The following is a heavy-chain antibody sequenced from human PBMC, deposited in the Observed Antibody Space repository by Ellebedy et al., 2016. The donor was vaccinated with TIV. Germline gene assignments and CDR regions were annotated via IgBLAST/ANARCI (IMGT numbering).Heavy chain of an antibody. J-gene: IGHJ4*02. CDR3: ARGAPFPYYFDS. CDR1: GGFISNYY. V-gene: IGHV4-59*01. Sequence: MPSETLSLTCAVSGGFISNYYWTWIRQSPETGLAWIGYIYHSGSNGSNPSLKSRVTISVDTPKNQFSLKLNSVTAADTAVYYCARGAPFPYYFDSWGQGLLVTVSS. CDR2: IYHSGSN.